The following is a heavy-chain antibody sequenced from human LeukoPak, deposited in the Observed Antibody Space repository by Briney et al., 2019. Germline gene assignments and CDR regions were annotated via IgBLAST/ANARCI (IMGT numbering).Heavy chain of an antibody. CDR3: ARETYYYGSGSRDYYMDV. J-gene: IGHJ6*03. D-gene: IGHD3-10*01. CDR2: IYTSGST. CDR1: GGSISSYY. Sequence: SETLSLTCTVSGGSISSYYWSWIRQSAGKGXXXXGRIYTSGSTNYNPSLKSRVTMSVDKSKNQFSLKLSSVTAAETAVYYCARETYYYGSGSRDYYMDVWGKGTTVTVSS. V-gene: IGHV4-4*07.